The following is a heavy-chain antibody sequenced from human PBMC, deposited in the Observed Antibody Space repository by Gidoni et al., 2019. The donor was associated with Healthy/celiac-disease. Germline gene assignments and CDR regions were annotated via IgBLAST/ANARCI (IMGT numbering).Heavy chain of an antibody. CDR3: VKVWDY. CDR1: GFTFSNYA. CDR2: ISSNWGSI. Sequence: EVQLVEAGGGLVQPGGSLRLSCSASGFTFSNYAMHWVRQAPGKGLEFVSSISSNWGSIYYVDSVKGRFTISRDNSKNTLYLQMSSLRAEDTAIYYCVKVWDYWGQGTLVTVSS. V-gene: IGHV3-64D*06. J-gene: IGHJ4*02.